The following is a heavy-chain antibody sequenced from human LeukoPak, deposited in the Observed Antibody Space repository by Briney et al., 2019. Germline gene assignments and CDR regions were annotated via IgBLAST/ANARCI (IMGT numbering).Heavy chain of an antibody. CDR3: ASLTPTKGY. J-gene: IGHJ4*02. V-gene: IGHV1-69*02. CDR1: GGPLSSYP. CDR2: IIPVVDLI. D-gene: IGHD4-23*01. Sequence: SVKVSCTASGGPLSSYPFNWVRQAPGQGLGWMGRIIPVVDLINYAQRFQGRVTMTADKSTNTAYMELSSLKSDDTAVYYCASLTPTKGYWGQGTLVTVSS.